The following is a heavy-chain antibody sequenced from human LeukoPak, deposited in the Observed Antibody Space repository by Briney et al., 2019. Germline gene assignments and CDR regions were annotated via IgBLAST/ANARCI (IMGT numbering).Heavy chain of an antibody. D-gene: IGHD3-3*01. CDR3: ARDTYYDFWSGYYSGGLDY. CDR2: IKQDGSEK. CDR1: EFTFSSYW. V-gene: IGHV3-7*01. Sequence: PGGSLRLSCAASEFTFSSYWMSWFRQAPGKGLEWVANIKQDGSEKYYVDSVKGRFTISRDNAKNSLYLQMNSLRAEDTAVYYCARDTYYDFWSGYYSGGLDYWGQGNLVTVSS. J-gene: IGHJ4*02.